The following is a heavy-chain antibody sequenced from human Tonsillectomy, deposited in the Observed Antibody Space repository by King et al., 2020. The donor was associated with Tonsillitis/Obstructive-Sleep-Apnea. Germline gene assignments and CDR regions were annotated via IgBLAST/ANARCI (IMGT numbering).Heavy chain of an antibody. CDR1: GFTFSSHA. D-gene: IGHD1-26*01. Sequence: VQLVESGGGLVQPGGPLRLSCAASGFTFSSHAMSWVRQAPGRGLAWVSSISYSGVSTTYADSVKGRFTISRDNSKNTLYLQMNSLRGEDTAVYFCAKRIVGATTQFDFWGQGTLVTVSS. J-gene: IGHJ4*02. CDR3: AKRIVGATTQFDF. CDR2: ISYSGVST. V-gene: IGHV3-23*04.